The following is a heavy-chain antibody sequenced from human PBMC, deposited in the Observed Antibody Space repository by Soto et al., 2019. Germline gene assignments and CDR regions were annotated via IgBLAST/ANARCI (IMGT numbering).Heavy chain of an antibody. CDR3: ARLATGSVEYWFDP. D-gene: IGHD6-13*01. V-gene: IGHV3-48*01. J-gene: IGHJ5*02. CDR2: ISRSSGAT. Sequence: QPGGSLRLSCAASGFTFSSYSMNWVRQAPGKGLEWVSYISRSSGATYYADSVKGRFTISRDNAKNSLYLQMSSLRAEDTAVYYCARLATGSVEYWFDPWGQGT. CDR1: GFTFSSYS.